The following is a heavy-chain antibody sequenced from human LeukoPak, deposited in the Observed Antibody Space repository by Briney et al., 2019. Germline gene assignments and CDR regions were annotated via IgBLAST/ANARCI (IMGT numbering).Heavy chain of an antibody. V-gene: IGHV5-10-1*01. D-gene: IGHD3-16*01. CDR3: ARRGIGFGDFYDY. CDR1: GYTFTNYW. CDR2: IDPGDSYI. Sequence: GESMSISGKGSGYTFTNYWITGVRQIPGRGLEWIGTIDPGDSYINYSPALEGHVIMSTDKATNTHHLQWSSLKASDTGIYYCARRGIGFGDFYDYWGQGTTVTVSS. J-gene: IGHJ4*02.